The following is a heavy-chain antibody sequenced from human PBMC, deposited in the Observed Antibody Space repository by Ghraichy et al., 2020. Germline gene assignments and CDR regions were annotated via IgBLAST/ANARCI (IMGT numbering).Heavy chain of an antibody. Sequence: ASVKVSCKASGYTFTSYYINWVRQATGQGLEWMGWMNPNSGNTSYAQKFQGRVTMTRNTSISTAYMELSSLRSEDTAVYYCARGGRDSIGSLDYWGQGTLVTVSS. CDR2: MNPNSGNT. J-gene: IGHJ4*02. D-gene: IGHD3-22*01. CDR1: GYTFTSYY. V-gene: IGHV1-8*02. CDR3: ARGGRDSIGSLDY.